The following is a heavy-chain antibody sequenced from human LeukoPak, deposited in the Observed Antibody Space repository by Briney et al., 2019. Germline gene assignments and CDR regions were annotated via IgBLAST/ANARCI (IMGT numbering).Heavy chain of an antibody. V-gene: IGHV1-2*02. CDR3: ARSTLGGYSRGYYYCYMDV. J-gene: IGHJ6*03. D-gene: IGHD5-12*01. Sequence: ASVKVSCKASGYTFTGYYVHWVRQAPGQGLEWMGWINPYSGDTNYAQKFQGRVTMTRDTSISTAYMELSSLKSDDTAVYFCARSTLGGYSRGYYYCYMDVWGKGTTVIVSS. CDR2: INPYSGDT. CDR1: GYTFTGYY.